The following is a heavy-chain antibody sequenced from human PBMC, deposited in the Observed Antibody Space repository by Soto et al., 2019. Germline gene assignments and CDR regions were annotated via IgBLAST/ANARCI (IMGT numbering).Heavy chain of an antibody. CDR1: GGTFSSYA. CDR2: IIPIFGTA. D-gene: IGHD6-19*01. CDR3: ASRGVEQWLARVDFDY. V-gene: IGHV1-69*13. Sequence: VKVSCKASGGTFSSYAISWVRQAPGQGLEWMGGIIPIFGTANYAQKFQGRVTITADESTSTAYMELSSLRSEDTAVYYCASRGVEQWLARVDFDYWGQGTLVTVSS. J-gene: IGHJ4*02.